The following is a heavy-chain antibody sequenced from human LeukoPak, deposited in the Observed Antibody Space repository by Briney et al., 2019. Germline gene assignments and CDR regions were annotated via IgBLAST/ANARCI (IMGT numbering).Heavy chain of an antibody. CDR2: INHSGST. V-gene: IGHV4-34*01. CDR3: ARFGYCSSTSCENYYYMDV. Sequence: SETLSLTCAVYGGSFSGYYWSWIRQPPGKGLEWIGEINHSGSTNYNPSLTSRVTISVDTSKNQFSLKLSSVTAADTAVYYCARFGYCSSTSCENYYYMDVWGKGTTVTVSS. CDR1: GGSFSGYY. J-gene: IGHJ6*03. D-gene: IGHD2-2*01.